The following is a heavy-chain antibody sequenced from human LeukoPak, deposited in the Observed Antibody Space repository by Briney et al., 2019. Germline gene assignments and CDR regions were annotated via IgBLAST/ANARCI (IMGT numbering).Heavy chain of an antibody. D-gene: IGHD3-10*01. Sequence: GGSLRLSCAASGFTFSNAWMSWVRQAPGKGLEWVGRIKSETDGGTTDYAAPVKGRFTISRDDSKNTLYLQMNSLKTEDTAVYYCTTEDGFGELLGYYYYYYMDVWGKGTTVTVSS. J-gene: IGHJ6*03. CDR3: TTEDGFGELLGYYYYYYMDV. CDR2: IKSETDGGTT. CDR1: GFTFSNAW. V-gene: IGHV3-15*01.